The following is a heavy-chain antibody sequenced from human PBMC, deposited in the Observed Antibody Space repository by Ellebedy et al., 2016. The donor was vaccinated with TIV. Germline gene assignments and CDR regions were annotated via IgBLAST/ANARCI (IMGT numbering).Heavy chain of an antibody. CDR3: ASVPALYGGNPGWFDP. Sequence: MPSETLSLTCTVSGGSIGSYYWPLIRQPTGKGLEWIGFIYYSGSTNYNPSLKSRINISIDTSKNQFSLKLSSVTAADTAVYYCASVPALYGGNPGWFDPWGQGTLVTVSS. D-gene: IGHD4-23*01. J-gene: IGHJ5*02. V-gene: IGHV4-59*01. CDR2: IYYSGST. CDR1: GGSIGSYY.